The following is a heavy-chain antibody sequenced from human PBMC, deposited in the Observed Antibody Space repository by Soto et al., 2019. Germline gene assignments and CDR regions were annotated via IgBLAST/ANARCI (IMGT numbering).Heavy chain of an antibody. D-gene: IGHD6-19*01. J-gene: IGHJ4*02. CDR1: GFTFSSYW. CDR2: INSDGSST. Sequence: GGSLRLSCAASGFTFSSYWMHWVRQAPGKGLVWVSRINSDGSSTSYADSVKGRFTISRDNAKNTLYLQMNSLRAEDTAVYYCARINIAVADQSDYWGQGTLVTVSS. CDR3: ARINIAVADQSDY. V-gene: IGHV3-74*01.